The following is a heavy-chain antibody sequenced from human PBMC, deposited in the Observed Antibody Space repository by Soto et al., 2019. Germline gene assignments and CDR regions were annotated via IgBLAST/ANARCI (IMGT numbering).Heavy chain of an antibody. V-gene: IGHV3-21*01. Sequence: EVQLVESGGGLVKPGGSLRLSCAASGFTFSSYSMNWVRQAPGKGLEWVSSISSSSTYIYYADSVKGRFTISRDSARNSLYLQMNSLRAEDTAVYYCARDREGVGAGLFWGQGTMVTVSS. J-gene: IGHJ3*01. CDR3: ARDREGVGAGLF. CDR1: GFTFSSYS. CDR2: ISSSSTYI. D-gene: IGHD1-26*01.